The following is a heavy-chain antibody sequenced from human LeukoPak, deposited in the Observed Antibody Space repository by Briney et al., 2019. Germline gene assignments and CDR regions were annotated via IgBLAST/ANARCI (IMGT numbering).Heavy chain of an antibody. CDR3: ATDRGYSYGYDY. V-gene: IGHV3-23*01. CDR2: ISGSGGST. J-gene: IGHJ4*02. CDR1: GFTFSSYG. D-gene: IGHD5-18*01. Sequence: SGGSLRLSCAASGFTFSSYGMSWVRQAPGKGLEWVSAISGSGGSTYYADSVKGRFTISRDNSKNTLYLQMNSLRAEDTAVYYCATDRGYSYGYDYWGQGTLVTVSS.